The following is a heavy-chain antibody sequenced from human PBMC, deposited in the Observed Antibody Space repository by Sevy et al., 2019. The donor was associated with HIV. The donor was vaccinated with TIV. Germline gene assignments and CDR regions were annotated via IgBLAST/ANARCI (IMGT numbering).Heavy chain of an antibody. J-gene: IGHJ4*02. CDR1: GGSVSSGSYY. Sequence: SETLSLTCTVSGGSVSSGSYYWSWIRQPPGKGLGWIGYIYYSGSTNYNPSLKSRVTISVDTSKNQFSLKLSSVTAADTAVYYCARAAGQQQLALGYWGQGTLVTVSS. CDR2: IYYSGST. V-gene: IGHV4-61*01. CDR3: ARAAGQQQLALGY. D-gene: IGHD6-13*01.